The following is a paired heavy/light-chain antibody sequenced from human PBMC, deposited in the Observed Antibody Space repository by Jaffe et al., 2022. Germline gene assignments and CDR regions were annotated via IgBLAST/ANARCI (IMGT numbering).Heavy chain of an antibody. V-gene: IGHV3-30*02. CDR3: AKGGSSWYAEYFQH. CDR1: GFSFSSSG. Sequence: QVQLVESGGGVVQPGGSLRLSCAASGFSFSSSGMHWVRQAPGKGLEWVAFIRYDGRNTYYADSVKGRFTISRDNSKNTLYLQMNSLRAEDTAVYYCAKGGSSWYAEYFQHWGQGTLVTVSS. CDR2: IRYDGRNT. D-gene: IGHD6-13*01. J-gene: IGHJ1*01.
Light chain of an antibody. CDR1: QDITNY. CDR2: AAS. Sequence: DIQMTQSPSSLSASVGDIVTITCRASQDITNYLAWFQQKPGKAPKSLIYAASSLQSGVPSKFSGSGSGTDFTLTISSLQPEDFATYYCQQYKSYPVTFGQGTKLEIK. J-gene: IGKJ2*01. V-gene: IGKV1-16*02. CDR3: QQYKSYPVT.